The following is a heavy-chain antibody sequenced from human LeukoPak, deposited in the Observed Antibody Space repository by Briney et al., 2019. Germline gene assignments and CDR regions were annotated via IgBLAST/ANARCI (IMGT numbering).Heavy chain of an antibody. CDR2: IYYSGST. V-gene: IGHV4-39*07. J-gene: IGHJ5*02. CDR1: GASISSSTYY. Sequence: SETLSLTCTVSGASISSSTYYWGWIRQPPGKGLEWIGSIYYSGSTYYNPSLKSRVTISVDTSKKQFSLKLSSVTAADTAVYYCARGRGEGRGISMVRGVRAPSYNWFDPWGHGTLVTVSS. CDR3: ARGRGEGRGISMVRGVRAPSYNWFDP. D-gene: IGHD3-10*01.